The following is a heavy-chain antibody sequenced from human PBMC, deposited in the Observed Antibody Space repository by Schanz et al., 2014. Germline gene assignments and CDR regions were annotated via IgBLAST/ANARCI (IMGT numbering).Heavy chain of an antibody. Sequence: QVQLVDSGGGVVRPGRSLRLSCAGSGFSFSGFGMHWVRQAPGKGLEWVAVISYDGRNKYFADSVKGRFTISRDNSKNTLFLQVNSLRAEDTAVYYCAKDHFGHYDSSGCSDCYYYGMDVWGQGTTVTVSS. J-gene: IGHJ6*02. CDR3: AKDHFGHYDSSGCSDCYYYGMDV. CDR1: GFSFSGFG. V-gene: IGHV3-30*18. D-gene: IGHD3-22*01. CDR2: ISYDGRNK.